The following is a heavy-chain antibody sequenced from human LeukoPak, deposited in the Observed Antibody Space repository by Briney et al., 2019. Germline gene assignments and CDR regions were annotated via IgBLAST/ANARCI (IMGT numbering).Heavy chain of an antibody. D-gene: IGHD4-17*01. V-gene: IGHV1-8*01. J-gene: IGHJ4*02. Sequence: GASVKVSCKASGYTFTSYDINWVRQATGQGLEWMGWMSPNSGNTGYAQKFQGRVTMTRNTSISTAYMELSSLRSEDTAVYYCARGRAVTTEGDIDYWSQGTLVTVSS. CDR1: GYTFTSYD. CDR3: ARGRAVTTEGDIDY. CDR2: MSPNSGNT.